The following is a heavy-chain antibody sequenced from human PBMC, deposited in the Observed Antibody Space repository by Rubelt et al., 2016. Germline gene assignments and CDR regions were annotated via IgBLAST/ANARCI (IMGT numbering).Heavy chain of an antibody. V-gene: IGHV3-30*03. Sequence: LSCAASGFTFSSYGMHWVRQAPGKGLEWVAVISYDGSNKYYADSVKGRFTISRDNAKNSLYLQMNSLRDEDTAVYYCARNPSPTIFGVVNPGYFDYWGQGTLVTVSS. CDR1: GFTFSSYG. CDR2: ISYDGSNK. CDR3: ARNPSPTIFGVVNPGYFDY. D-gene: IGHD3-3*01. J-gene: IGHJ4*02.